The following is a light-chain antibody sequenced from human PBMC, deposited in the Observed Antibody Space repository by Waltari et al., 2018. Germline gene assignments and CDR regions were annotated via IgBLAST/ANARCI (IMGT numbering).Light chain of an antibody. CDR2: EVS. V-gene: IGLV2-14*01. J-gene: IGLJ1*01. CDR3: SSYTTSSAPGV. Sequence: QSALTQPASVSGSPGQPNTISCSGTDSAVGAYYFVSWYQQHPGKAPHLIIYEVSNRPSGISNRFSASKSGNTASLTISGRQAEDEADYYCSSYTTSSAPGVFGTGTRVTVL. CDR1: DSAVGAYYF.